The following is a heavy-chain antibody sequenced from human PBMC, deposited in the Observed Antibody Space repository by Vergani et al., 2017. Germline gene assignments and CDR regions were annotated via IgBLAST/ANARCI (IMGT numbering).Heavy chain of an antibody. V-gene: IGHV1-69*13. CDR1: GYTFTNHH. CDR2: IIPIFGTT. D-gene: IGHD3-22*01. J-gene: IGHJ4*02. Sequence: VQLVQSGTEVKKPGASVKIACKTSGYTFTNHHLHWVRQAPGQGLEWMGRIIPIFGTTSYAQKFQGRVTILADESTSTAYMELSSLRSEDTAVYYCARSSCYYSYYFDFWGQGTLVTVSS. CDR3: ARSSCYYSYYFDF.